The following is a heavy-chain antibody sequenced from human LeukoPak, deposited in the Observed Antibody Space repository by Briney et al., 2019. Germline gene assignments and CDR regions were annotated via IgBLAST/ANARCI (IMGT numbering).Heavy chain of an antibody. CDR1: GFTFSSYG. Sequence: PGGSLRLSCAASGFTFSSYGMHWVRQAPGKGLEWVAFIRYDGSNKYYADSVKGRFTISRDNSKNTLYLQMNSLRAEDTAVYYCAKVYKNVLLPPYYYYYGMDVWGQGTTVTVSS. CDR3: AKVYKNVLLPPYYYYYGMDV. V-gene: IGHV3-30*02. CDR2: IRYDGSNK. D-gene: IGHD2-15*01. J-gene: IGHJ6*02.